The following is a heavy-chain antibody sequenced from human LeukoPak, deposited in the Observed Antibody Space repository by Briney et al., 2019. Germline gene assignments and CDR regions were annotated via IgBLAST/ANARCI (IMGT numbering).Heavy chain of an antibody. V-gene: IGHV4-4*07. CDR3: ARADYGDRNDAFDI. Sequence: SETLSLTCTVSGASISNYYWGWIRQPAGKGLEWIGRIYGSGNINYNPSLKSRVTMSLDTSKNQFSLKMNFVPAADTAVYYCARADYGDRNDAFDIWGQGTMVTVSS. CDR2: IYGSGNI. CDR1: GASISNYY. J-gene: IGHJ3*02. D-gene: IGHD4/OR15-4a*01.